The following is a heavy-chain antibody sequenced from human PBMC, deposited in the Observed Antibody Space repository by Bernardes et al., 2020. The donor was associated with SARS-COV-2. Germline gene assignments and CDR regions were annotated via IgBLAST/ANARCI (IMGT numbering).Heavy chain of an antibody. CDR3: ARDRAWGEPHGMDV. J-gene: IGHJ6*02. V-gene: IGHV3-7*01. D-gene: IGHD3-16*01. CDR2: IKQDGSEI. Sequence: GYLSPSSAASGFTFSRYWVSWVRPAPDGRGLEWVANIKQDGSEIYYVDSVKGRFTISRDNAKKSLYLQMNSLRAEDTAVYYCARDRAWGEPHGMDVWGQGTTVTVSS. CDR1: GFTFSRYW.